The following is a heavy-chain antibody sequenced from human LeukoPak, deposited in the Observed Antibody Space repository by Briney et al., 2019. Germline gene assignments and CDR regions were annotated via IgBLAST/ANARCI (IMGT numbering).Heavy chain of an antibody. V-gene: IGHV3-21*01. J-gene: IGHJ3*02. CDR2: ISSSSSYI. Sequence: GGSLRLSCAASGFTFSSYSMNWVRQAPGKGLEWVSSISSSSSYIYYADSVKGRFTISRDNAKNSLYLQMNSLRAEDTAVYYCARDPQYYYDSRGPPFDIWGQGTMVTVSS. D-gene: IGHD3-22*01. CDR1: GFTFSSYS. CDR3: ARDPQYYYDSRGPPFDI.